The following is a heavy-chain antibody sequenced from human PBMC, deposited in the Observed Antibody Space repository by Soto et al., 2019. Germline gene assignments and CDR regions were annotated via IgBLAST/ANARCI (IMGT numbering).Heavy chain of an antibody. J-gene: IGHJ4*02. Sequence: PGGSLRPCCAAPRFTFTSYWVSWVRPASGKGQAWVATIKEDGSAKYYVDSVKGRFTISRDNAKNSLYLHMNSLGTEDTSVYYCARDNSWDIPFDYWDQVALVAVAS. V-gene: IGHV3-7*01. CDR3: ARDNSWDIPFDY. CDR2: IKEDGSAK. CDR1: RFTFTSYW. D-gene: IGHD1-26*01.